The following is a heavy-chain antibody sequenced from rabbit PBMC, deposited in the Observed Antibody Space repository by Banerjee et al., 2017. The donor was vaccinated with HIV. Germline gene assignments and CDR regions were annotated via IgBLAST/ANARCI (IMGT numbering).Heavy chain of an antibody. CDR1: GFSFSNKAV. J-gene: IGHJ2*01. D-gene: IGHD1-1*01. CDR2: INAVTGKA. V-gene: IGHV1S45*01. Sequence: QELLVESGGGLVKPEGSLPPTCTASGFSFSNKAVMCWVRQAQGKGLEWIACINAVTGKAVYASWAKGRFSLTKTSSTAVTLQMTSLTDADTATYFCARDFDGVISWNLGCWGPGTLVTVS. CDR3: ARDFDGVISWNLGC.